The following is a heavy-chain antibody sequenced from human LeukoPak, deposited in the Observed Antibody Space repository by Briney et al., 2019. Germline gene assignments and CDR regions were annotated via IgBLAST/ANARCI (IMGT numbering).Heavy chain of an antibody. Sequence: PSETLSLTCTVSGGSISSSSYYWGWICQPPGKGLEWIGSIYYSGSTYYNPSLKSRVTISVDTSKNQFSLKLSSVTAADTAVYYCARPLGYQLLDFEYWGQGTLVTVSS. CDR2: IYYSGST. J-gene: IGHJ4*02. CDR3: ARPLGYQLLDFEY. V-gene: IGHV4-39*01. CDR1: GGSISSSSYY. D-gene: IGHD2-2*01.